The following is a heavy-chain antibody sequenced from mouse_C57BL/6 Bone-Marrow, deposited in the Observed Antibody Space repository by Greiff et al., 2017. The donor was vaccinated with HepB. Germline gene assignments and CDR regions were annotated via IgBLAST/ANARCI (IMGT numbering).Heavy chain of an antibody. J-gene: IGHJ4*01. CDR3: ARRDYGSSYLYAMDY. CDR1: GYTFTSYW. V-gene: IGHV1-61*01. D-gene: IGHD1-1*01. CDR2: ISPSDSET. Sequence: QVQLQQPGAELVRPGSSVKLSCKASGYTFTSYWRDWVKQRPGQGLEWIGNISPSDSETHYNQKFKDKATLTVDKSSSTAYMQLSSLTSEDSAVYYCARRDYGSSYLYAMDYWGQGTSVTVSS.